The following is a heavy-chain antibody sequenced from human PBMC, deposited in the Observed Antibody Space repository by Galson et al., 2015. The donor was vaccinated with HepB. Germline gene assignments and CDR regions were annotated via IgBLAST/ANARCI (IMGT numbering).Heavy chain of an antibody. V-gene: IGHV1-2*04. D-gene: IGHD6-13*01. Sequence: SGYTFTGYYMHWVRQAPGQGLEWMGWINPNSGGTNYAQKFQGWVTMTRDTSISTAYMELSRLRSDDTAVYYCARGASSSWPPNDYWGQGTLVTVSS. CDR3: ARGASSSWPPNDY. CDR2: INPNSGGT. J-gene: IGHJ4*02. CDR1: GYTFTGYY.